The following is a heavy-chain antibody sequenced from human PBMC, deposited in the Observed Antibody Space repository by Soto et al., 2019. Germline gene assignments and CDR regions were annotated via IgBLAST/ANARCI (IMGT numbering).Heavy chain of an antibody. CDR3: ARGRYGDY. J-gene: IGHJ4*02. CDR1: GYTFTSYG. D-gene: IGHD1-1*01. Sequence: QVHLVQSGAEVKKPGASVKVSCKASGYTFTSYGITWVRQAPGQGLEWMGWISAHNGNTDYAQKLQGRAIVTRDTSTSPAYMELRSLGSDDTAVYYCARGRYGDYWGQGALVTVSS. CDR2: ISAHNGNT. V-gene: IGHV1-18*01.